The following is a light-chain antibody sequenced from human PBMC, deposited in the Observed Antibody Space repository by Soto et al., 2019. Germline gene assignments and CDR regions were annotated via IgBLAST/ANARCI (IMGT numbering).Light chain of an antibody. CDR2: KGS. V-gene: IGKV1-5*03. CDR1: QSISVW. Sequence: DIQMTQSPSTLSASVGDRVTITCRASQSISVWLAWYQQKPGKAPNLLIYKGSTLESGVPSRFSGSGSGTEFTLTISSLQPDDFATYYCQQSNSYPLTIGGGTKVEIK. CDR3: QQSNSYPLT. J-gene: IGKJ4*01.